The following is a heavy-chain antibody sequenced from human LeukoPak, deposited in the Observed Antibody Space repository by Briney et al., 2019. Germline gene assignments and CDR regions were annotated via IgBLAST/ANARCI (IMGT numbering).Heavy chain of an antibody. D-gene: IGHD3-3*01. CDR2: ISGSGGST. J-gene: IGHJ4*02. V-gene: IGHV3-23*01. Sequence: PGGSLRLSCAASGFTFSSYAMSWVRQAPGKGLEWVSAISGSGGSTYYADSVKGRFTISRDNSKNTLYLHMNSLRGEDTAVYYCAKDSLPVFGGYFDFWGQGTLVTVSS. CDR1: GFTFSSYA. CDR3: AKDSLPVFGGYFDF.